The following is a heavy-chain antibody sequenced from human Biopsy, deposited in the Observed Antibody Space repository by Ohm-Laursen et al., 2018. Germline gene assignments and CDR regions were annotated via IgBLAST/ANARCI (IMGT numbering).Heavy chain of an antibody. CDR1: GITVNDHY. CDR2: ISGNSDII. D-gene: IGHD4-17*01. J-gene: IGHJ4*02. Sequence: SLRLSCAASGITVNDHYMSWVRQAPGKGLEWVSTISGNSDIIYDTDSVKGRFTISRDNSKNTLYLQMNSLRADDTAVYYCALAAAQTVTHFDYWGQGTLVIVSS. V-gene: IGHV3-23*01. CDR3: ALAAAQTVTHFDY.